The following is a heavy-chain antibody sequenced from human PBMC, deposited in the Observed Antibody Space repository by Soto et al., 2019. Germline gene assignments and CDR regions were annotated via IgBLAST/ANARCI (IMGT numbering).Heavy chain of an antibody. CDR1: GFTFSSYG. CDR3: AKAGPLYSSSWFDY. J-gene: IGHJ4*02. CDR2: ISYDGSNK. D-gene: IGHD6-13*01. Sequence: LRLSCAASGFTFSSYGMHWVRQAPGKGLEWVAVISYDGSNKYYADSVKGRFTISRDNSKNTLYLQMNSLRAEDTAVYYCAKAGPLYSSSWFDYWGQGTLVTVSS. V-gene: IGHV3-30*18.